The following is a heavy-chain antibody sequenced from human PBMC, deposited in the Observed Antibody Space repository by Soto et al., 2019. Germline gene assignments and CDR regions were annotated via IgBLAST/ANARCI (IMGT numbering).Heavy chain of an antibody. J-gene: IGHJ4*02. V-gene: IGHV1-18*01. CDR2: ISAYNGNT. Sequence: GASVKVSCKASGYTFTSYGISWVRQAPGQGLEWMGWISAYNGNTNYAQKLQGRVTMTTDTSTSTAYMELRSLRSDDTAVYYCVRALDITVFGVVPRHYFAYWGEGTLVTVYS. D-gene: IGHD3-3*01. CDR3: VRALDITVFGVVPRHYFAY. CDR1: GYTFTSYG.